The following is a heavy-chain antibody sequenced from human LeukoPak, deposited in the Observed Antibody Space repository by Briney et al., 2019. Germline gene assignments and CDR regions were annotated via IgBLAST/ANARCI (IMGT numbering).Heavy chain of an antibody. J-gene: IGHJ4*02. V-gene: IGHV3-74*01. D-gene: IGHD6-13*01. CDR3: VKDRSIAADGWGGFVY. CDR1: RFTFSSYW. Sequence: PGGSLRLSCAASRFTFSSYWMHWVRQAPGKGLVWVSRINTDGSGTSYADSVKGRFTISRDNAKNTLYLQMNSLRAEDTAVYYCVKDRSIAADGWGGFVYWGQGTRVTVSS. CDR2: INTDGSGT.